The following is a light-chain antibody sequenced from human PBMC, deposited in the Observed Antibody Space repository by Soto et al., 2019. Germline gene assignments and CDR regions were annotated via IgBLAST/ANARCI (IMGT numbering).Light chain of an antibody. CDR1: TSDVGGYDY. J-gene: IGLJ2*01. CDR3: SSYAGSNNLVV. Sequence: QSALTQPPSASGSPGQSVTISCTGTTSDVGGYDYVSWYQQHPGKAPKLMIYEVSKRPSGVPDRFSGSESGSTASLTVSGLQAEDEADYYCSSYAGSNNLVVFGGGTKLTVL. CDR2: EVS. V-gene: IGLV2-8*01.